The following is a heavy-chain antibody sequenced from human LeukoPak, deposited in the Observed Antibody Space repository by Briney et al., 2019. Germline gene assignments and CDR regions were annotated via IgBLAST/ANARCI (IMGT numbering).Heavy chain of an antibody. CDR2: IYTSGST. CDR3: ARVTYDFWSGYYDYYYYYMDV. D-gene: IGHD3-3*01. CDR1: GGSISSYY. J-gene: IGHJ6*03. Sequence: SETLSLTCTVSGGSISSYYWSWIRQPAGKGLEWIGRIYTSGSTNYSPSLKSRVTMSVDTSKNQFSLKLSSVTAADTAVYYCARVTYDFWSGYYDYYYYYMDVWAKGPRSPSP. V-gene: IGHV4-4*07.